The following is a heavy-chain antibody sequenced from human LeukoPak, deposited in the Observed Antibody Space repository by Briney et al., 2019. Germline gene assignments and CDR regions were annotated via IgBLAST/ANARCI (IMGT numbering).Heavy chain of an antibody. CDR3: AKAPDYDIFLLHFDY. J-gene: IGHJ4*02. CDR2: ISGSGGST. CDR1: GFTFSSYA. Sequence: GALRLSCAASGFTFSSYAMSWVRQAPGKGLEWVSAISGSGGSTYYADSVKGRFTISRDNSKNTLYLQMNSLRAEDTAVYYCAKAPDYDIFLLHFDYWGQGTLVTVSS. D-gene: IGHD3-9*01. V-gene: IGHV3-23*01.